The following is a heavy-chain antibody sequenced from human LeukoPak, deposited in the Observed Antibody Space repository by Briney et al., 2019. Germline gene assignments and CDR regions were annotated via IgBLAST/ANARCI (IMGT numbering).Heavy chain of an antibody. CDR1: GESFSPHY. D-gene: IGHD3-22*01. V-gene: IGHV4-34*01. CDR3: ARDLRAHYYDSSGWEYYYYYMDV. Sequence: PSETLSLTCAVYGESFSPHYWSWIRQPPEKGLEWIGEINHTGSTNYNPSLKSRVTISVDTSKNQFSLKLSSVTAADTAVYYCARDLRAHYYDSSGWEYYYYYMDVWGKGTTVTISS. CDR2: INHTGST. J-gene: IGHJ6*03.